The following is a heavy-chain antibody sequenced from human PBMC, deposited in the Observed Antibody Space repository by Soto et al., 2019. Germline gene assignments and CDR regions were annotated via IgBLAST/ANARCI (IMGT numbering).Heavy chain of an antibody. J-gene: IGHJ6*02. CDR3: ARVSGSYYYGMDV. CDR2: IYQSGRT. CDR1: GGSISSSYW. V-gene: IGHV4-4*02. Sequence: QVQLQESGPGLVKPSGTLSLTCAVSGGSISSSYWWSWVRQPPGKGLECIGEIYQSGRTNYNTSLTSRVTISVDKSKTQFSLKVTSVTAADTAVYYCARVSGSYYYGMDVWGQGTTVTGSS.